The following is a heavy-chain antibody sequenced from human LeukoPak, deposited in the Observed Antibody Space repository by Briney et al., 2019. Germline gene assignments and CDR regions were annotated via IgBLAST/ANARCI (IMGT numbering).Heavy chain of an antibody. CDR2: ISSSSSYI. CDR1: GFTFSSYS. J-gene: IGHJ4*02. Sequence: GGSLRLSCAASGFTFSSYSMNWVRQAPGKGLEWVSSISSSSSYIYYADSVKGRFTISRDNAKNSLYLQMNSLRAEDTAVYYCARDKPYYDFWSGYYGGPDYWGQGTLVTVSS. D-gene: IGHD3-3*01. V-gene: IGHV3-21*01. CDR3: ARDKPYYDFWSGYYGGPDY.